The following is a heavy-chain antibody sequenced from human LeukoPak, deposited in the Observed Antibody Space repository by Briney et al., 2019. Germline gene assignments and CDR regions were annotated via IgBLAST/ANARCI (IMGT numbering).Heavy chain of an antibody. J-gene: IGHJ4*02. Sequence: SETLSLTCTVSGGSISSYYWSWIRQPPGKGLEWIGYIYTSGSTNYNPSLKSRVTISVDTSKNQFSLKLSSGTAADTAVYYYARRTGRDGYNSYFDYWGQGTLVTVSS. CDR1: GGSISSYY. V-gene: IGHV4-4*09. CDR3: ARRTGRDGYNSYFDY. CDR2: IYTSGST. D-gene: IGHD5-24*01.